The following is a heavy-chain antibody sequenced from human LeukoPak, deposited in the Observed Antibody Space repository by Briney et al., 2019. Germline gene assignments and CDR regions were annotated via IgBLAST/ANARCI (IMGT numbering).Heavy chain of an antibody. V-gene: IGHV3-48*03. CDR2: ISSGGSTI. J-gene: IGHJ5*02. Sequence: GGSLRLSCAASGFTFSSHEMNWVRQPPGKGVGWVSYISSGGSTIYYADSVKGRFTVSRDNAKNSLYLQMNSLRAEDTSLYYCARDVWFDPWGQGTLVTVSS. CDR3: ARDVWFDP. CDR1: GFTFSSHE.